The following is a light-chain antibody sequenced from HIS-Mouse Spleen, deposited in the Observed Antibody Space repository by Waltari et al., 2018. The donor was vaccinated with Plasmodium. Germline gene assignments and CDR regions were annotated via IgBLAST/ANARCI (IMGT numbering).Light chain of an antibody. J-gene: IGLJ2*01. CDR2: DDS. V-gene: IGLV3-21*01. Sequence: SYVLTQPPSVSVAPVKTARITCGGNNIGSKSVHWYQQKPGQAPRLVVYDDSDRPPGIPERFSGSNSGNTATLTISGTQAMDEADYYCQAWDSSTVVFGGGTKLTVL. CDR3: QAWDSSTVV. CDR1: NIGSKS.